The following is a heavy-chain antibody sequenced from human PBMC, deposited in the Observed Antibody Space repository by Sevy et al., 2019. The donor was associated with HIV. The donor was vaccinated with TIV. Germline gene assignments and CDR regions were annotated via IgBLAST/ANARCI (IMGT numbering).Heavy chain of an antibody. J-gene: IGHJ6*02. D-gene: IGHD3-10*01. CDR2: IYCSGST. Sequence: SETLSLTCTVSGGSISSGGYYWSWIRQHPGKGLEWIGYIYCSGSTYYNPSLKSRVTISVDTSKNQFSLKLSSVTAADTAVYYCARDLKGTLGYGMDVWGQGTTVTVSS. CDR1: GGSISSGGYY. CDR3: ARDLKGTLGYGMDV. V-gene: IGHV4-31*03.